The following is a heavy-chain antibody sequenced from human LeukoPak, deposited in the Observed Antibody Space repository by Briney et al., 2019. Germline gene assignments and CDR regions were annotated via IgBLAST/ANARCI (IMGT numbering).Heavy chain of an antibody. Sequence: SETLSLTCPVSGGSISSSSYYWGWIRQPPGQGLEWIGSIYYSGSTYYNPSLKSRVTISVDTSKNQFFLKLSSVTAADTAVYYCAYDSSGYYGYWGQGTLVTVSS. CDR1: GGSISSSSYY. J-gene: IGHJ4*02. CDR2: IYYSGST. CDR3: AYDSSGYYGY. D-gene: IGHD3-22*01. V-gene: IGHV4-39*01.